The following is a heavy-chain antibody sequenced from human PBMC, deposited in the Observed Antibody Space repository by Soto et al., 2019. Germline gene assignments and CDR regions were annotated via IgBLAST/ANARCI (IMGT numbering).Heavy chain of an antibody. CDR3: ARAYDFWSGSGWYFDL. D-gene: IGHD3-3*01. J-gene: IGHJ2*01. CDR1: GGSISSGGYY. V-gene: IGHV4-31*03. Sequence: QVQLQESGPGLVKPSQTLSLTCTVSGGSISSGGYYWSWIRQHPGKGLEWIGYIYYSGSTYYNPSLKRRVTISVDTSKNQFSLKLSSVTAADTAVYYCARAYDFWSGSGWYFDLWGRGTLVTVSS. CDR2: IYYSGST.